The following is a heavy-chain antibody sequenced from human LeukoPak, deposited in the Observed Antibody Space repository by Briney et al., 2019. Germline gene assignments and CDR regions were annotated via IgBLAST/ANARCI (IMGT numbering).Heavy chain of an antibody. Sequence: SETLSLTCDVYGGSFSGYYWSWIRQPPGKGLEWIGEINHRGSTNYNPSLMSRVTISVDTSNKQFSLKLRSVTAADTAVYYCARSEGGWYFDYWGQGTLVTVSS. D-gene: IGHD6-19*01. CDR2: INHRGST. J-gene: IGHJ4*02. V-gene: IGHV4-34*01. CDR3: ARSEGGWYFDY. CDR1: GGSFSGYY.